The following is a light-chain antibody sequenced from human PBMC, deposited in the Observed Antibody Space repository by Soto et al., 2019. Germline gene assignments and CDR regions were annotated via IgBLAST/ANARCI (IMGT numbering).Light chain of an antibody. CDR3: SSYTSSSTRV. CDR2: EVS. J-gene: IGLJ3*02. CDR1: SSDVGGYNY. Sequence: QSALTQPASVSGSPGQSITISCTGTSSDVGGYNYVSWYQQHPGKAPKLMIYEVSTRPSGGSNRCSGSKSGNTASLTISGLQAEDEADYYCSSYTSSSTRVFGGGTKVTVL. V-gene: IGLV2-14*01.